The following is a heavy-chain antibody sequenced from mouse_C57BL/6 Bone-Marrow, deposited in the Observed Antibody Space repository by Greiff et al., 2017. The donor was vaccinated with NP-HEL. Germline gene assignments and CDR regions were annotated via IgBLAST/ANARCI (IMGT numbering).Heavy chain of an antibody. CDR3: ARTERGRLLPFAY. CDR1: GYTFTNYW. CDR2: IYPGGGYT. V-gene: IGHV1-63*01. Sequence: QVQLQQSGAELVRPGTSVKMSCKASGYTFTNYWIGWAKQRPGHGLEWIGDIYPGGGYTNYNEKFKGKATLTADKSSSTAYMQFSSLTSEDSAIYYCARTERGRLLPFAYWGQGTLVTVSA. D-gene: IGHD2-3*01. J-gene: IGHJ3*01.